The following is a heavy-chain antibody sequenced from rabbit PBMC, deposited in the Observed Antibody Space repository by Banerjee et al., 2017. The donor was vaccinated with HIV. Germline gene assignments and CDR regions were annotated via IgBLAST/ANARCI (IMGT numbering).Heavy chain of an antibody. D-gene: IGHD4-2*01. V-gene: IGHV1S45*01. CDR3: ARGMLVLYAGMDL. Sequence: QEQLEESGGDLVKPEGSLTLTCKASGFDFSSNVMCWFRQAPGKGLEWIGTIYGGSSGSTYYATWAKGRFTISKTSSTTVALQMTSLTAADTATYFCARGMLVLYAGMDLRGQGTLVTVS. J-gene: IGHJ6*01. CDR2: IYGGSSGST. CDR1: GFDFSSNV.